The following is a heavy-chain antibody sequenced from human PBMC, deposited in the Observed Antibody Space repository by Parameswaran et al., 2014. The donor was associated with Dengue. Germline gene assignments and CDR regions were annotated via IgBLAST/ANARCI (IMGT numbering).Heavy chain of an antibody. CDR2: IKQDGSEK. CDR3: ARDQREPYYYGSGSLYGMDV. D-gene: IGHD3-10*01. Sequence: RWIRQPPGKGLEWVANIKQDGSEKYYVDSVKGRFTISRDNAKNSLYLQMNSLRAEDTAVYYCARDQREPYYYGSGSLYGMDVWGPREHGHRLL. J-gene: IGHJ6*01. V-gene: IGHV3-7*01.